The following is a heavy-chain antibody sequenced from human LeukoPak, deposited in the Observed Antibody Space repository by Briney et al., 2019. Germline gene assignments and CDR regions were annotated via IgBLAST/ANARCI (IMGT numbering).Heavy chain of an antibody. CDR3: VKDLVAASENVRGWYPIDY. V-gene: IGHV3-43*01. D-gene: IGHD6-19*01. CDR2: ISWNGARI. J-gene: IGHJ4*02. Sequence: GGSLRLSCAASGFTFAEYTMHWVRQAPGKGLEWVSLISWNGARIHYGDSVKGRFTISRYNSKNSLYLQMNSLRTEDTALYYCVKDLVAASENVRGWYPIDYWGQGTLVTVSS. CDR1: GFTFAEYT.